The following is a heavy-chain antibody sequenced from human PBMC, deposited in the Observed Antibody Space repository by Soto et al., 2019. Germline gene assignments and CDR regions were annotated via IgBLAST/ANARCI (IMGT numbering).Heavy chain of an antibody. CDR3: ATLWFGELSH. D-gene: IGHD3-10*01. J-gene: IGHJ4*02. CDR2: FDPEDGET. V-gene: IGHV1-24*01. CDR1: GYTVTELS. Sequence: ASVKVACKVSGYTVTELSMHWVRQAPGKGLEWMGGFDPEDGETIYAQKFQGRATMTEDTSTDTAYMELSSLRSEDTAVYYCATLWFGELSHWGQGTLVTVSS.